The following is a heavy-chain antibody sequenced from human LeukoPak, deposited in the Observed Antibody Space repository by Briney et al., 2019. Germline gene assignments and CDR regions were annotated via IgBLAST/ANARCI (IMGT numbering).Heavy chain of an antibody. CDR2: LSYDGNNK. J-gene: IGHJ6*03. CDR3: ARDKDYVRYYYMDV. Sequence: GRPLRLSCAASGFIFSSYAMHWVRQAPGKGLEWVAILSYDGNNKYYADSVKVRFTISRDNSKNALYLQMNSLRAEDTAVYYCARDKDYVRYYYMDVWGKGTTVTVSS. D-gene: IGHD3-16*01. CDR1: GFIFSSYA. V-gene: IGHV3-30*04.